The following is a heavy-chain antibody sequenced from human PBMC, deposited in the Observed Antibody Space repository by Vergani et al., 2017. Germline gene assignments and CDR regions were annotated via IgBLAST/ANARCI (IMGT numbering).Heavy chain of an antibody. J-gene: IGHJ4*02. Sequence: VQLVQSGAEVKKPGATVKISCKVSGYTFTDYYMHWVQQAPGQGLEWMGVIFPSGGATGYKQKFQGRVTMTRDTSTSTVYMELSSLRSDDTAVYYCAREPPRGYYFDYWGQGTLVPVSS. D-gene: IGHD5-12*01. CDR2: IFPSGGAT. CDR3: AREPPRGYYFDY. V-gene: IGHV1-46*01. CDR1: GYTFTDYY.